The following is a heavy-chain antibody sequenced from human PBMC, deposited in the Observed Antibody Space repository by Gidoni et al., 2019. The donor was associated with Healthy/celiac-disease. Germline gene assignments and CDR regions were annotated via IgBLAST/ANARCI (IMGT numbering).Heavy chain of an antibody. CDR3: ARDTLTTQYYYYYMDV. Sequence: QVHLVQSGAEVKKPGASLKVSCKASGYTFTSYAMHWVRQAPGQRLEWMGWINAGNGNTKYSQKFQGRVTITRDTSASTAYMELSSLRSEDTAVYYCARDTLTTQYYYYYMDVWGKGTTVTVSS. D-gene: IGHD4-4*01. V-gene: IGHV1-3*01. CDR1: GYTFTSYA. J-gene: IGHJ6*03. CDR2: INAGNGNT.